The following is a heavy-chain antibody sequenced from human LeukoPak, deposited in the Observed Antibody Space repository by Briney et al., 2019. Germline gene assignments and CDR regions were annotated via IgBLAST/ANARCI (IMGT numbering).Heavy chain of an antibody. CDR1: GFTFSNYA. J-gene: IGHJ4*02. CDR2: ISNDGSDE. Sequence: PGGSLRLSCAASGFTFSNYAMHWVRQAPGQGLEWVAIISNDGSDERSADSVNGRFTISRDNSKNTLYLQMNSLRADDTAVYYCARPTPGEFSFLIDYWGQGTLVTVSS. D-gene: IGHD3-16*02. V-gene: IGHV3-30*01. CDR3: ARPTPGEFSFLIDY.